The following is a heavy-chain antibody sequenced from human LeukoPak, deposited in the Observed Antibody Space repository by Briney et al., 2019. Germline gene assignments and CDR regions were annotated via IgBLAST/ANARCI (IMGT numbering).Heavy chain of an antibody. D-gene: IGHD3-10*01. V-gene: IGHV1-2*02. CDR1: GYTFTGYY. CDR2: INPNSGGT. CDR3: ASDHTIDYYYMDV. J-gene: IGHJ6*03. Sequence: ASVKVSCKASGYTFTGYYMHWVRQAPGQGLEWMGWINPNSGGTNYAQKFQGRVTMTRDTSISTAYMELSRLRSDDTAVYFCASDHTIDYYYMDVWGKGTTVTVSS.